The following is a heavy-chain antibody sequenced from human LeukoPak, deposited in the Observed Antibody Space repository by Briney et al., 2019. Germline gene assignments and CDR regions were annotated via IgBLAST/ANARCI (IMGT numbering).Heavy chain of an antibody. CDR3: ARYYYDSSGYYSDNYYFDY. V-gene: IGHV4-59*01. CDR2: IYYSGST. CDR1: GGSISSYY. D-gene: IGHD3-22*01. J-gene: IGHJ4*02. Sequence: SETLSLTCTVSGGSISSYYWSWIRQPAGKGLEWIGYIYYSGSTNYNPSLKSRVTISVDTSKNQFSLKLSSVTAADTAVYYCARYYYDSSGYYSDNYYFDYWGQGTLVTLSS.